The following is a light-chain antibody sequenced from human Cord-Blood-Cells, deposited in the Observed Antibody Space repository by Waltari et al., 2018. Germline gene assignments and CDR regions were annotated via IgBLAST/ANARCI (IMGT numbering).Light chain of an antibody. V-gene: IGKV2-30*01. CDR2: KVS. CDR3: MQGTHWPPYT. Sequence: DVVMTKSPLSLPVTLGQPASISCRSSQSLVYSAGTTYLNWFQQRQGQSPSRLISKVSTRDSGVPDRFSGSGSCTDFTLKISRVEAEDVGVYYCMQGTHWPPYTFGQGTKLEIK. CDR1: QSLVYSAGTTY. J-gene: IGKJ2*01.